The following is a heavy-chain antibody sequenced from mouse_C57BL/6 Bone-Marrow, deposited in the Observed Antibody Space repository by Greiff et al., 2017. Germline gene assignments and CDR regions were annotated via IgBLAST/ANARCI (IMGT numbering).Heavy chain of an antibody. CDR3: ARRGVYYDYLRGAMDY. D-gene: IGHD2-4*01. V-gene: IGHV1-64*01. J-gene: IGHJ4*01. CDR2: IHPNSGST. Sequence: QVQLQQPGAELVKPGASVKLSCKASGYTFTSYWMHWVKQRPGQGLEWIGMIHPNSGSTNYNEKFKSKATLTVDKSSSTAYMQLSSLTSDDSAVYYCARRGVYYDYLRGAMDYWGQGTSVTVSS. CDR1: GYTFTSYW.